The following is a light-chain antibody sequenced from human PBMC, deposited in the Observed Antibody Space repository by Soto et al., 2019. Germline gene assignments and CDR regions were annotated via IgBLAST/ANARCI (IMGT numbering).Light chain of an antibody. V-gene: IGKV3-20*01. CDR1: LSVYSSY. Sequence: EIVLTQSPGTLSLSPGERATLSCRASLSVYSSYLAWYQQKPGQAPRLPIYGASSRATGIPDRFSGSGSGTDFTLTISRLEPEDFAVYFCQQYGSSPLTFGGGTKVEIK. J-gene: IGKJ4*01. CDR3: QQYGSSPLT. CDR2: GAS.